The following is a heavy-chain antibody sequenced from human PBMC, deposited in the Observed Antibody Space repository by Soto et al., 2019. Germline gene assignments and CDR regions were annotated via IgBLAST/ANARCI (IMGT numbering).Heavy chain of an antibody. Sequence: GASVKVSCKASGYTFTSYGISWVRQAPGQGLEWMGWISAYNGNTNYAQKLQGRVTMTTDTSTSTAYMELRSLRSDDTAVYYCARDSLYSGYDYWYFDYWGQVTLVTVSS. CDR1: GYTFTSYG. V-gene: IGHV1-18*01. CDR2: ISAYNGNT. J-gene: IGHJ4*02. CDR3: ARDSLYSGYDYWYFDY. D-gene: IGHD5-12*01.